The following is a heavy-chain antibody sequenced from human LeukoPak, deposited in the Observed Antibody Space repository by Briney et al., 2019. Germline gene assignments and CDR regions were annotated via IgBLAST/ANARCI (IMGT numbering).Heavy chain of an antibody. V-gene: IGHV1-46*01. D-gene: IGHD6-13*01. Sequence: ASVKVSCKASGYTFTTYFIHWVRQAPGQGLEWMGIINISSGTTTNAQKFQGRVTMTRDTSTGIVYMEPSSLRSDDTAVYYCAREERAIAALGRGALDYWGQGTLVTVSS. CDR1: GYTFTTYF. J-gene: IGHJ4*02. CDR3: AREERAIAALGRGALDY. CDR2: INISSGTT.